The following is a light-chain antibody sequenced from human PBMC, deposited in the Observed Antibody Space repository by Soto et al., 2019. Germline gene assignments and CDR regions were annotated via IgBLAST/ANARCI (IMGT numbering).Light chain of an antibody. CDR2: AAS. CDR3: QQFNDYPLT. Sequence: DIPLTQSPSFLSASVGDRVTITCRASQGISSSLAWYQQEPGKAPKLLIYAASTSQSGVPSRFSGSGSGTEFTLTISSLQPEDFTTYYCQQFNDYPLTFGGGTKVEIK. J-gene: IGKJ4*01. CDR1: QGISSS. V-gene: IGKV1-9*01.